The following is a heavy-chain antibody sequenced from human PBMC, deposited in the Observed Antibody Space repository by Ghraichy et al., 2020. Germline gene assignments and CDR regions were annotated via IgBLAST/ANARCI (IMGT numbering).Heavy chain of an antibody. D-gene: IGHD3-22*01. V-gene: IGHV4-38-2*01. Sequence: SETLSLTCAVSGFSISSDYYWGWIRQPPGKGLEWIGIIYHSGTTYYNPSLKSRVTISVDTSKNQFSLKLTSVTAADTAVYYCARIRYYYDSSGYSRWFDPWGQGTLVTVSS. CDR2: IYHSGTT. J-gene: IGHJ5*02. CDR1: GFSISSDYY. CDR3: ARIRYYYDSSGYSRWFDP.